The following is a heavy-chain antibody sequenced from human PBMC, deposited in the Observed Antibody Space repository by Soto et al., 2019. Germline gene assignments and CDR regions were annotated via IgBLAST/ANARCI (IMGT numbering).Heavy chain of an antibody. J-gene: IGHJ5*02. CDR2: IYYSGST. CDR1: GGSISSGDYY. D-gene: IGHD4-17*01. Sequence: SETLSLTCTVSGGSISSGDYYWSWIRQPPGKGLEWIGYIYYSGSTYYNPSLKSRVTISVDTSKNQFSLKLSSVTAADTAVYYCARYGDYRGRFDPWGQGTLVTVSS. CDR3: ARYGDYRGRFDP. V-gene: IGHV4-30-4*01.